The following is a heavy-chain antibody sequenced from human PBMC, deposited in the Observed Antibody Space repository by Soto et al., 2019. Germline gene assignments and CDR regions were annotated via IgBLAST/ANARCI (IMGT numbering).Heavy chain of an antibody. D-gene: IGHD2-15*01. V-gene: IGHV1-18*04. J-gene: IGHJ5*02. CDR1: GYTFSTYG. Sequence: QVQLVQSGGEVKKPGASVKVSCKASGYTFSTYGITWVRQAPGRGLEWLGWISTYNGNTNSAQNLQDRFTMTTDTSTSTAYMELRRLRIDDTDVYYCARAKILITPNWFDPWGQGTLVTVSS. CDR2: ISTYNGNT. CDR3: ARAKILITPNWFDP.